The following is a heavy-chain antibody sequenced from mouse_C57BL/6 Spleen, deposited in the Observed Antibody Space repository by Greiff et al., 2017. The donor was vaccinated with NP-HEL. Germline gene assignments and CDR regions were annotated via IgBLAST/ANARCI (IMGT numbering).Heavy chain of an antibody. CDR1: GYTFTSYW. V-gene: IGHV1-50*01. D-gene: IGHD1-1*01. J-gene: IGHJ3*01. Sequence: VQLQQSGAELVKPGASVKLSCKASGYTFTSYWMQWVKQRPGQGLEWIGEIDPSDSYTNYNQKFKGKATLTVDTSSSTAYMQLSSRTSEDSAVYYCARAYGSTWFAYWGQGTLVTVSA. CDR3: ARAYGSTWFAY. CDR2: IDPSDSYT.